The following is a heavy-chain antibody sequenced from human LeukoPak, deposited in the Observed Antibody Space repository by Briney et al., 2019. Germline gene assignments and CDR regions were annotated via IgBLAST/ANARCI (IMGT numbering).Heavy chain of an antibody. CDR2: ISYDGSNK. CDR3: ARDRGFYYYYGMDV. CDR1: GFTFSSYA. Sequence: GRSLRLSCAASGFTFSSYAMHWVRQAPGKGLEWVAVISYDGSNKYYADSVKGRFTISRDNSKNTLYLQMNSLRAGDTAVYYCARDRGFYYYYGMDVWGQGTTVTVSS. J-gene: IGHJ6*02. V-gene: IGHV3-30-3*01.